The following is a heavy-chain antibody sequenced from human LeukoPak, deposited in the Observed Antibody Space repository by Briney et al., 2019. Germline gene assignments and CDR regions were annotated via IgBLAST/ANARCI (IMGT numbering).Heavy chain of an antibody. V-gene: IGHV1-69*05. CDR1: GGTFSSYA. CDR3: ASCRSPYYYYYYMDV. J-gene: IGHJ6*03. CDR2: IIPIFGTA. Sequence: ASVKVSCKASGGTFSSYAISWVRQAPGQGLEWMGVIIPIFGTANYAQKFQGRVTITTDESTSTAYMELSSLRSEDTAVYYCASCRSPYYYYYYMDVWGKGTTVTVSS. D-gene: IGHD2-15*01.